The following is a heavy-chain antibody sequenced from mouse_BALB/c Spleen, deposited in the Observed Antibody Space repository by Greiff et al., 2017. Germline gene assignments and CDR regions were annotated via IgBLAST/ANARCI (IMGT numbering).Heavy chain of an antibody. V-gene: IGHV2-9*02. J-gene: IGHJ4*01. CDR1: GFSLTSYG. Sequence: VQVVESGPGLVAPSQSLSITCTVSGFSLTSYGVHWVRQPPGKGLEWLGVIWAGGSTNYNSALMSRLSISKDNSKSQVFLKMNSLQTDDTAMYYCARVYGNYYYAMDYWGQGTSVTVSS. D-gene: IGHD2-1*01. CDR3: ARVYGNYYYAMDY. CDR2: IWAGGST.